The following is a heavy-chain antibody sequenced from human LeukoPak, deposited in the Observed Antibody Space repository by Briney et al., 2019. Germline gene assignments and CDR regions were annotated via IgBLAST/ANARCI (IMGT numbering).Heavy chain of an antibody. CDR2: IYYSGST. D-gene: IGHD1-14*01. Sequence: SETLSLTCTVSGGSISSSSYYWGWIRQPPGKGLEWIGSIYYSGSTYYNPSLKSRVTISVDTSKNQFSLKLSSVTAADTAVYYCARHQVLGPLASFDYWGQGTLVTVSS. V-gene: IGHV4-39*01. J-gene: IGHJ4*02. CDR1: GGSISSSSYY. CDR3: ARHQVLGPLASFDY.